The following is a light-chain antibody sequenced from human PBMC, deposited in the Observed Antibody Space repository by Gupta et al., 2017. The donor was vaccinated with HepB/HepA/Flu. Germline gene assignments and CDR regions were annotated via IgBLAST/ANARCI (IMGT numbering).Light chain of an antibody. V-gene: IGLV1-51*01. CDR2: DNN. CDR3: GTEDTSRAHYV. Sequence: QSVLTQPPSVSAAPGQKVTISCSGSTSSVGNSYVSWYQQGPGTAPKLLIFDNNKRPSGIPDRFSGSKSGTSATLDITGLQSGDEAEYYCGTEDTSRAHYVFGTGTRVTVL. J-gene: IGLJ1*01. CDR1: TSSVGNSY.